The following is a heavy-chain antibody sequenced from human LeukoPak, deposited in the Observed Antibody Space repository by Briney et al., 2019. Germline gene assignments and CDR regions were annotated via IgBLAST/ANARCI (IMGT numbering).Heavy chain of an antibody. J-gene: IGHJ4*02. CDR3: ARVEIAVAPPDY. CDR1: GFTLRSEW. V-gene: IGHV3-7*03. D-gene: IGHD6-19*01. Sequence: TGGSLRLSCAASGFTLRSEWMSWLRQTPDKGLEWVANIKPDGSETAYVDSVKGRFTISRDNAKNSLYLQMNSLRAEDTAAYYCARVEIAVAPPDYWGQGTLVTVSS. CDR2: IKPDGSET.